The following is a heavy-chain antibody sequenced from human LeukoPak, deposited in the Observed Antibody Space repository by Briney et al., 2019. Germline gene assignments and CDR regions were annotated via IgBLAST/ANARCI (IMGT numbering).Heavy chain of an antibody. CDR2: ISQSGGN. CDR1: GGSISSGGHY. J-gene: IGHJ4*02. CDR3: ARDMKSGGLDY. Sequence: SQTLSLTCSVSGGSISSGGHYWTWIRQPPGKGLEWIGYISQSGGNYYTPSLKSRVTISADRSKNQFSLKLTSVTAADTAVYYCARDMKSGGLDYWGQGTLVTVSP. D-gene: IGHD3-16*01. V-gene: IGHV4-30-2*01.